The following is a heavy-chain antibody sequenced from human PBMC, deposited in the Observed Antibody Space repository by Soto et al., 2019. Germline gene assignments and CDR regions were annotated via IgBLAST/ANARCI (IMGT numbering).Heavy chain of an antibody. V-gene: IGHV3-73*01. D-gene: IGHD5-12*01. Sequence: TGGSLRLSCAASGFTFSGSGIHWVRQASGKGLEWIGRIRSKTNSYATAYAASVKGSFTISRDDSKNTAYLQMNSLKPEYTAVYYCTRLEEKATIILPFDYWGRGTLVTVSS. CDR2: IRSKTNSYAT. CDR1: GFTFSGSG. CDR3: TRLEEKATIILPFDY. J-gene: IGHJ4*02.